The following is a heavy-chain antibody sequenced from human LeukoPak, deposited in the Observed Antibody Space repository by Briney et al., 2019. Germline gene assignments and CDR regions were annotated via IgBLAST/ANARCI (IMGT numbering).Heavy chain of an antibody. CDR1: GGSFSGYY. CDR2: INHSGST. D-gene: IGHD3-10*01. J-gene: IGHJ4*02. V-gene: IGHV4-34*01. CDR3: AGRSGSFDY. Sequence: KPSETLSLTCAVYGGSFSGYYWSWIRQPPGKGLEWIGEINHSGSTNYNPSLKSRVTISVDTSKNQFSLKLSSVTAADTAVYYCAGRSGSFDYWGQGTLVTVSS.